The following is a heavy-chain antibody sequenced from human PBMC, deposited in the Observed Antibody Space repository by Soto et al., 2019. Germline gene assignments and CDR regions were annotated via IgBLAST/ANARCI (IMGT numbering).Heavy chain of an antibody. J-gene: IGHJ6*02. CDR2: IYYSGST. V-gene: IGHV4-31*03. CDR1: GGSISSGGYY. D-gene: IGHD6-13*01. Sequence: PSETLSLTCTVSGGSISSGGYYWSWIRQHPGKGLEWIGYIYYSGSTYYNPSLKSRVTISVDTSKNQFSLKLSSVTAADTAVYYCARVQGSWPSYYYYGMDVWGQGTTVTVSS. CDR3: ARVQGSWPSYYYYGMDV.